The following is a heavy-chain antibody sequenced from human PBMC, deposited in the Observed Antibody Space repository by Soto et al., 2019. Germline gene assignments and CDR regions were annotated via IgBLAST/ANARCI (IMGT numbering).Heavy chain of an antibody. J-gene: IGHJ5*02. Sequence: PSETLSLTCSVSGDSISKTTSYWGWIRQPPGKGLEWIGTIYHSGSTYYNPSLMSRVTLSIDKSKNQLSLKLNSVTAADTAVYYCARRVGSCSGTSCNGWFDPWGQGTLVTVSS. D-gene: IGHD2-2*01. CDR1: GDSISKTTSY. V-gene: IGHV4-39*01. CDR2: IYHSGST. CDR3: ARRVGSCSGTSCNGWFDP.